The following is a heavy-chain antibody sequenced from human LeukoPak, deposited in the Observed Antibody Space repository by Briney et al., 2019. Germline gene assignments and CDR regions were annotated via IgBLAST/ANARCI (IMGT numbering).Heavy chain of an antibody. J-gene: IGHJ5*02. Sequence: SETLSLTCSVSGYSISSGYYWGWIRQPPGKGLEWIGYIYYSGSTNYNPSLKSRVTISVDTSKNQFSLKLSSVTAADTAVYYCARDSGGDWFDPWGQGTLVTVSS. D-gene: IGHD3-10*01. CDR1: GYSISSGYY. V-gene: IGHV4-38-2*02. CDR2: IYYSGST. CDR3: ARDSGGDWFDP.